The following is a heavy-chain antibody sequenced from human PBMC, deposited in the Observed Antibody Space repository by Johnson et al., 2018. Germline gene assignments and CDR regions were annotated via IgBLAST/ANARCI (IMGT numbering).Heavy chain of an antibody. D-gene: IGHD5/OR15-5a*01. Sequence: QVQLVQSGAEVKKPGSSVKVSCNASGGTFSSYAISWVRQAPGQGLEWMGGIIPIFGTAKYAQKFQGRVTITADESTSTAYMELSSLRSADTGVYYCARGYSVWSNAFDVWGQGTMVTVSS. CDR1: GGTFSSYA. CDR3: ARGYSVWSNAFDV. V-gene: IGHV1-69*12. J-gene: IGHJ3*01. CDR2: IIPIFGTA.